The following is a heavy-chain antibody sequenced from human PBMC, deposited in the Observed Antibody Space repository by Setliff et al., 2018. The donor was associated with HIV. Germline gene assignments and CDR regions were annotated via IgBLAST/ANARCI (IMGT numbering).Heavy chain of an antibody. CDR2: INTHSGYT. J-gene: IGHJ4*02. CDR3: ARTREMVRGVITPAFDY. V-gene: IGHV1-18*01. Sequence: ASVKVSCKASGYTFNNYGISWVRQAPGQGLEWMGWINTHSGYTNYAQNVQGRVTVTTDESTSTAYMELSSLRSEDTALYYCARTREMVRGVITPAFDYWGLGTLVTVSS. D-gene: IGHD3-10*01. CDR1: GYTFNNYG.